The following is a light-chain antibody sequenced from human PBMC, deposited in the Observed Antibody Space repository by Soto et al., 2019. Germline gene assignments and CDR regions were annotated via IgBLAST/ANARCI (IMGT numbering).Light chain of an antibody. CDR3: QQYAYWPET. Sequence: EVMMTQFPDTVSVTPGETVTLSCGASQSVRTNLAWYQQRPGQAPRLLIHYSSTRASDIPARFSGSGPGTNFTLAISSLQSEDFAVYYCQQYAYWPETFGQGTKV. J-gene: IGKJ1*01. CDR1: QSVRTN. V-gene: IGKV3D-15*01. CDR2: YSS.